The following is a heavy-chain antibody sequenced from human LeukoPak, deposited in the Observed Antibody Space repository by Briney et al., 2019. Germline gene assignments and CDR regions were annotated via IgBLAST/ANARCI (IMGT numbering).Heavy chain of an antibody. V-gene: IGHV4-59*01. J-gene: IGHJ4*02. CDR1: GGSISSYY. CDR2: IYYSGST. D-gene: IGHD3-22*01. Sequence: SETLSLTCTVSGGSISSYYWSWIRQPPGKGLEWIGYIYYSGSTNYNPSLKSRVTISVDTSKNQFSLKLSSVTAADTAVYYCAREKYYYDSGGYSTSFDYWGQGTLVTVSS. CDR3: AREKYYYDSGGYSTSFDY.